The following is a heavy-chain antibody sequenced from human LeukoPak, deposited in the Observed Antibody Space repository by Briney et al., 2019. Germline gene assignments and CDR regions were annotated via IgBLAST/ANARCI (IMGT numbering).Heavy chain of an antibody. CDR3: ARSTGPIDY. V-gene: IGHV6-1*01. J-gene: IGHJ4*02. CDR2: TYYRSKWYT. D-gene: IGHD1-1*01. Sequence: PSQTLSITCAISGDSVSSNSAAWNWIRQSPSRGLEWLGRTYYRSKWYTYYAVSVKSRISINRDTSKNQISLQLNSVTPEDTAVYYCARSTGPIDYWGQGTLVTVSS. CDR1: GDSVSSNSAA.